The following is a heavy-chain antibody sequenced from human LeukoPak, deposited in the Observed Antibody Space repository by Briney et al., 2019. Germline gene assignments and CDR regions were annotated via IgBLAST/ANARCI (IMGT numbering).Heavy chain of an antibody. D-gene: IGHD4-17*01. CDR3: GKDPNGDYIGAFDF. V-gene: IGHV3-23*01. J-gene: IGHJ3*01. CDR1: GITFRDYA. Sequence: GGSLRLSCVASGITFRDYAVTWVRQAPGKGLEWVSSITGSGDTRRYADSVKGRFTISRDNSVDTLYLQMNSLSAEDTAIYYCGKDPNGDYIGAFDFWGRGTMVTVSS. CDR2: ITGSGDTR.